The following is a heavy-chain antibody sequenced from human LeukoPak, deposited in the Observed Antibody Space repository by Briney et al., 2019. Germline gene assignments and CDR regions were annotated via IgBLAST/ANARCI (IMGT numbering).Heavy chain of an antibody. CDR3: AREVAAAIVTHFDF. D-gene: IGHD5-18*01. CDR2: ISNSSSYI. CDR1: GFTFNTYI. Sequence: GGSLRLSCAASGFTFNTYIMNWVRQAPGKGLEWFSSISNSSSYIYYADSVKGRFTISRDNAKNSLYLQMNSLRAEDTALYYCAREVAAAIVTHFDFWGQGTLVTVSS. V-gene: IGHV3-21*01. J-gene: IGHJ4*02.